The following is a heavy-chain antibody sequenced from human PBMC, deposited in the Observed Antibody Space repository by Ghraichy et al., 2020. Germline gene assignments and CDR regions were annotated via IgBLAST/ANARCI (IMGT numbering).Heavy chain of an antibody. J-gene: IGHJ4*02. D-gene: IGHD5-12*01. Sequence: GGSLRLSCAASGFTFSSYGMHWVRQAPGKGLEWVAVISCDGSNKYYADSVKGRFTISRDNSKNTLYLQMNSLRAEDTAVYYCVRMGVATTYYFDYWGQGTLVTVSS. CDR3: VRMGVATTYYFDY. CDR1: GFTFSSYG. V-gene: IGHV3-30*03. CDR2: ISCDGSNK.